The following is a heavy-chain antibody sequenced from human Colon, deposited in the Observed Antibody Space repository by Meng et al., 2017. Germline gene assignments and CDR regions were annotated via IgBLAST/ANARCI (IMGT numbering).Heavy chain of an antibody. D-gene: IGHD6-19*01. CDR3: ARDNLLTSGSRFCFDY. Sequence: QGPLQGSGPGLVRPSGTLSLTCTVSGGSVTITGYYWSWIRQSPGKGLEWIGYIYYTGTTNYNPSLKSRVTISVDTSKNQFSLKLSSVTPADTAVYFCARDNLLTSGSRFCFDYWGQGALVTVSS. V-gene: IGHV4-61*08. J-gene: IGHJ4*02. CDR1: GGSVTITGYY. CDR2: IYYTGTT.